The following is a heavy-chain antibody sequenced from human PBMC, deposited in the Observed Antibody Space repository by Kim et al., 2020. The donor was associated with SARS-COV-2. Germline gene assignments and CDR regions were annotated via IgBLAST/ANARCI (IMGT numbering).Heavy chain of an antibody. Sequence: IYAQEVPGRVTITADESTSTGYMELSSLRSEDTAVYYCARGYSNCVPFDYWGQGALVTVSS. CDR3: ARGYSNCVPFDY. V-gene: IGHV1-69*01. J-gene: IGHJ4*02. D-gene: IGHD4-4*01.